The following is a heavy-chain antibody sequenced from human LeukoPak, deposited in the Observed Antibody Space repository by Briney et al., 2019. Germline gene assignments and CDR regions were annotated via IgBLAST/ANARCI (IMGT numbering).Heavy chain of an antibody. V-gene: IGHV3-23*01. CDR2: ITAGGSS. Sequence: GGSLRLSCAASGFTFTNYAMSWVRQAPGKGLEWLSGITAGGSSYYADSVKGRFTISRDNSQNTVSLQMNSLRAEDTAVYYCARECPTYYDFWSGRPYYFDYWGQGTLVAVSS. J-gene: IGHJ4*02. D-gene: IGHD3-3*01. CDR3: ARECPTYYDFWSGRPYYFDY. CDR1: GFTFTNYA.